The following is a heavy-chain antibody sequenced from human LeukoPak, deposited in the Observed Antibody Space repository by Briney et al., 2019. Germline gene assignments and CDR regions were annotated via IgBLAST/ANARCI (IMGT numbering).Heavy chain of an antibody. J-gene: IGHJ5*02. CDR3: AGRFAQLGGEDWFDP. V-gene: IGHV3-30-3*01. CDR1: GFTFSSYA. D-gene: IGHD6-6*01. Sequence: GGSLRLSCAASGFTFSSYAMHWVRQAPGKGLEWVAVISYDGSNKYYADSVKGRFTISRDNSKNSLYLQMNSLRAEDTAVYYCAGRFAQLGGEDWFDPWGQGTLVTVSS. CDR2: ISYDGSNK.